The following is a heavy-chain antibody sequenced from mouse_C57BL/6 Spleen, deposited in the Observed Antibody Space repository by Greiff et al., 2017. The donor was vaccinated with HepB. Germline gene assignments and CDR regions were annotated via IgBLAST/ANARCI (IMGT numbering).Heavy chain of an antibody. CDR2: IWSGGST. D-gene: IGHD2-4*01. J-gene: IGHJ3*01. CDR3: ARNYHPLDDYDGVAY. V-gene: IGHV2-2*01. CDR1: GFSLTSYG. Sequence: VQLQQSGPGLVQPSQSLSITCTVSGFSLTSYGVHWVRQSPGKGLEWLGVIWSGGSTDYNAACISRLSISKDNSKSQVFFKMNSLQADDTARYYCARNYHPLDDYDGVAYWGQGTLVTVAA.